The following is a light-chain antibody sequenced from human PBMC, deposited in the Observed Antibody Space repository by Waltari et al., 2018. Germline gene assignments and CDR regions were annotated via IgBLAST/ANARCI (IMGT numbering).Light chain of an antibody. J-gene: IGKJ4*01. CDR2: KAS. CDR3: QQYNSYSLFT. Sequence: DIHMTQSPSTLSASVGDRVIISCRASQSITKWLAWYQQKPGKAPKLLIYKASTLDSGVPSRFSGSVSGTEFTLTISSLQPDDFATYYCQQYNSYSLFTFGGGTKVEIK. CDR1: QSITKW. V-gene: IGKV1-5*03.